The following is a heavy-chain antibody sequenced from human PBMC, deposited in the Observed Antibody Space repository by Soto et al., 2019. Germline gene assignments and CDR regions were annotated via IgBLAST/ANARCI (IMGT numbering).Heavy chain of an antibody. D-gene: IGHD5-12*01. Sequence: GGSLRLSCAASGFTFSSYEMNWVRQAPGKGLEWVSYISSSGSTIYYADSVKGRFTISRDNAKNSLYLQMNSLRAEDTAVYYCAREWTPSRWLPTDAFDIWGQGAMVTV. CDR1: GFTFSSYE. CDR3: AREWTPSRWLPTDAFDI. V-gene: IGHV3-48*03. CDR2: ISSSGSTI. J-gene: IGHJ3*02.